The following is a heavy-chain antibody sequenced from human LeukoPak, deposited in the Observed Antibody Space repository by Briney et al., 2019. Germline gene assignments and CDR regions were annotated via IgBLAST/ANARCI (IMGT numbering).Heavy chain of an antibody. J-gene: IGHJ4*02. V-gene: IGHV3-23*01. CDR1: GFTFSSYA. D-gene: IGHD2-21*01. CDR2: ISGSGGST. CDR3: TTDGTGPNCGGNCLGY. Sequence: GGSLRLSCAASGFTFSSYAMSWVRQAPGKGLEWVSAISGSGGSTYYADSVKGRFTISRDNSKNTLYLQTNSLKTEDTAVYYCTTDGTGPNCGGNCLGYWGQGTLVTVSS.